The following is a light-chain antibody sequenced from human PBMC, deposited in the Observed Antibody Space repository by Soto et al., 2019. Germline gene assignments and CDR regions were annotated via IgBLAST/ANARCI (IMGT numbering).Light chain of an antibody. CDR2: DAS. V-gene: IGKV3-11*01. CDR3: QQRSNWPRT. CDR1: QSVSSY. Sequence: EVVMTQSPATLSVSTGERATLSCRASQSVSSYLAWYQQKPGQAPRLLIYDASNRATGIPARFSGSGSGTDFTLTISSLEPEDFAVYYCQQRSNWPRTSCHVALLAIK. J-gene: IGKJ5*01.